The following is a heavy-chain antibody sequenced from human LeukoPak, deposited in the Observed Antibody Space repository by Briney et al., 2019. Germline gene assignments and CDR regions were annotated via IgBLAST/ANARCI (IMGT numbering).Heavy chain of an antibody. CDR1: VFIFSNYE. CDR2: ISSTGSDI. Sequence: GGSLRLSCAGSVFIFSNYEMNWVRQAPGKGLEWVSYISSTGSDIYYADSEKGRFTISRDNAESSLYLQMNSLRAEGTAVYYCARDLPTGTYRAYFDNWGQGTLVTVSS. J-gene: IGHJ4*02. D-gene: IGHD1-26*01. V-gene: IGHV3-48*03. CDR3: ARDLPTGTYRAYFDN.